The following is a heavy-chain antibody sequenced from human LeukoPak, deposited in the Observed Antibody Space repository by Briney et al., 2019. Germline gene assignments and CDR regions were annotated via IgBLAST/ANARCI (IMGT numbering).Heavy chain of an antibody. D-gene: IGHD3-10*01. V-gene: IGHV4-59*01. CDR2: IHYTGST. J-gene: IGHJ5*02. CDR1: GGSISSYY. CDR3: ARGGYYGSGNDFRFDP. Sequence: SETLSLTCSVSGGSISSYYWSWIRQPPGKGLECIGYIHYTGSTNYNPSLKSRVTISVDTSKNQFSLKLSSVTAADTAIYYCARGGYYGSGNDFRFDPWGQGTLVTVSS.